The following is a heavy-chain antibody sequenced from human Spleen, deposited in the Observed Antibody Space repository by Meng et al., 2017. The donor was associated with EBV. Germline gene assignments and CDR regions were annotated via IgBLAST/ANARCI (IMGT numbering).Heavy chain of an antibody. J-gene: IGHJ4*02. CDR2: INEDGRTT. CDR3: SRDLAGPYDD. D-gene: IGHD3-3*02. CDR1: GSTFSTYW. Sequence: RLVCGGGFVLPGVLRRPSLSASGSTFSTYWMHWVRQAPGKGLVWISRINEDGRTTTYADSVKGRFTISRDNTKNTLYLQMNSLRAEDTALYFCSRDLAGPYDDWGQGTLVTVSS. V-gene: IGHV3-74*01.